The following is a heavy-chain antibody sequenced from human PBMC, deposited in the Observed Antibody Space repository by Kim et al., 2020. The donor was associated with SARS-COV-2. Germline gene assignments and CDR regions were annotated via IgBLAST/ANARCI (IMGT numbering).Heavy chain of an antibody. V-gene: IGHV4-39*07. J-gene: IGHJ6*02. D-gene: IGHD3-10*01. CDR2: IYYSGST. Sequence: SETLSLTCTVSGGSISSSSYYWGWIRQPPGKGLEWIGSIYYSGSTYYNPSLKSRVTISVDTSKNQFSLKLSSVTAADTAVYYCARAPLLWFGGRGWPFYGMDVWGQGTTVTVSS. CDR1: GGSISSSSYY. CDR3: ARAPLLWFGGRGWPFYGMDV.